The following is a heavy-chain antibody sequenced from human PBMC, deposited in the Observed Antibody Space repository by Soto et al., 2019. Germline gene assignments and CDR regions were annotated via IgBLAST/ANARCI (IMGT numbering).Heavy chain of an antibody. J-gene: IGHJ4*02. V-gene: IGHV4-59*08. D-gene: IGHD6-13*01. Sequence: QVQLQESGPGLVKPSETLSLTCTVSGGSISSYYWSWIRQPPGKGLEWIGYIYYSGSTNYNPSLKSRVAISVDTAKNRFSLKLSSVTAAYTAVYYCARSGYSSSRYFDYWGQGTLVTVSS. CDR2: IYYSGST. CDR3: ARSGYSSSRYFDY. CDR1: GGSISSYY.